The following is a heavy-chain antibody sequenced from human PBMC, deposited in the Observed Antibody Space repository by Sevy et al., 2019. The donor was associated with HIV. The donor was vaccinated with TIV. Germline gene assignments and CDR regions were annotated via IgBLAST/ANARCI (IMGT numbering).Heavy chain of an antibody. D-gene: IGHD2-15*01. CDR1: GGSISSSGYY. CDR3: ARHKGPLRYLTHCDY. CDR2: IYYSGST. V-gene: IGHV4-39*01. Sequence: SETLSLTCTVSGGSISSSGYYWGWIRQPPGKGLEWIGSIYYSGSTYYNPSLKSRVTISVDTSKNQFSLKLSSVTAADTAVYYCARHKGPLRYLTHCDYWGQGTLVTVSS. J-gene: IGHJ4*02.